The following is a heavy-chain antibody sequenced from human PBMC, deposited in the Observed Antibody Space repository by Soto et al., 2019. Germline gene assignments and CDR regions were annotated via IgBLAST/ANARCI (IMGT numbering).Heavy chain of an antibody. J-gene: IGHJ4*02. D-gene: IGHD6-25*01. Sequence: QEQVVQSGPAMKEPGSSVKVSCRASGIMSSGYGFSWVRQAPGQGLEWVGMINPILDSTHYAQNLQGRFSLSVDKSRDTAYLEVTSLRLEDTARYFGATMKRARLDSWGRGTVVTVSS. V-gene: IGHV1-69*09. CDR1: GIMSSGYG. CDR3: ATMKRARLDS. CDR2: INPILDST.